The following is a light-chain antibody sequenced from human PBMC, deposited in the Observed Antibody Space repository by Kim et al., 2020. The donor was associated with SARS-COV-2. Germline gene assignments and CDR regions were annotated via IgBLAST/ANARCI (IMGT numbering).Light chain of an antibody. CDR2: EDN. CDR1: SGSIGSNY. CDR3: QSYDSSNSWV. J-gene: IGLJ3*02. Sequence: NFMLTQPHSVSESPGKTVTISCTRSSGSIGSNYVQWYQQRPGSAPTTVIYEDNQRPSGVPDRFSGSIDSSSNSASLTISGLKTEDEADYYCQSYDSSNSWVFGGGTQLTVL. V-gene: IGLV6-57*04.